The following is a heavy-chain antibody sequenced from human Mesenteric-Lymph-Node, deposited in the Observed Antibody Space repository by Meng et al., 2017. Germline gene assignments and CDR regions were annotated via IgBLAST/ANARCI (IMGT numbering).Heavy chain of an antibody. V-gene: IGHV3-33*01. CDR2: IWNDGSKK. CDR1: GFIFSSYG. Sequence: GESLKISCGGSGFIFSSYGMHWVRQAPGKGLEWVAVIWNDGSKKYQADSVKGRFTISRDNSKNTLYLQMNSLRAEDTAVYYCARETEQTYYYDSSGYYDLDYWGQGTQVTVSS. CDR3: ARETEQTYYYDSSGYYDLDY. D-gene: IGHD3-22*01. J-gene: IGHJ4*02.